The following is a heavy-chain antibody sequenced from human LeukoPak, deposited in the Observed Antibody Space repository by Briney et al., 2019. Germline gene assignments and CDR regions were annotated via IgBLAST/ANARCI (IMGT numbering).Heavy chain of an antibody. Sequence: GSLRLSCAASGFTFNSYAMSWIRQPPGKGLEWIGEINHSGSTNYNPSLKSRVTISVDTSKNQFSLKLSSVTAADTAVYYCARRGSGWYYFDYWGQGTLVTVSS. CDR1: GFTFNSYA. CDR3: ARRGSGWYYFDY. D-gene: IGHD6-19*01. V-gene: IGHV4-34*01. J-gene: IGHJ4*02. CDR2: INHSGST.